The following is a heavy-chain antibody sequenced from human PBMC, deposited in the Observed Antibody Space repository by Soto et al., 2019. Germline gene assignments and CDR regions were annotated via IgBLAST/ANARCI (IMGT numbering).Heavy chain of an antibody. CDR1: GGSFSGYY. Sequence: PSETLSLTCAVYGGSFSGYYWSWIRQPPGKGLEWIGEINHSGSTNYNPSFKSRVAMLVDKSKNQFSLQMNNLTVEDTAVYYCAKENWANPDSWGQGTLVTVSS. D-gene: IGHD7-27*01. CDR3: AKENWANPDS. CDR2: INHSGST. J-gene: IGHJ4*02. V-gene: IGHV4-34*01.